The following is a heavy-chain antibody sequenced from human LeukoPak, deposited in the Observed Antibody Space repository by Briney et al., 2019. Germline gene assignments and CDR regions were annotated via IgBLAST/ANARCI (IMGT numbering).Heavy chain of an antibody. CDR2: IYSGGST. V-gene: IGHV3-53*01. CDR1: GFTVSSNY. Sequence: GGSLRLSCAASGFTVSSNYMSWVRQAPGKGLEWVSVIYSGGSTYYADSVKGRFTISRDNSKNTLYLQMNSLRAEDTAVYYCARAPGLQVENAFDIWGQGTMVTVSS. J-gene: IGHJ3*02. CDR3: ARAPGLQVENAFDI.